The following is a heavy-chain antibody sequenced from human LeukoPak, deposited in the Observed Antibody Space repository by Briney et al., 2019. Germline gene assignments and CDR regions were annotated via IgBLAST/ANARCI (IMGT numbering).Heavy chain of an antibody. CDR1: GYTLTGYH. D-gene: IGHD2-8*01. CDR3: ARSARHCNNGVCFTDYYIDL. V-gene: IGHV1-2*02. Sequence: ASVKVSCKASGYTLTGYHMHWVRLAPGQGLEWIGWINPNSGGTNYAQNFQGRVTMTRDTSISTAYMEMSRLTFDDTAVYYCARSARHCNNGVCFTDYYIDLWGKGTTVIVSS. J-gene: IGHJ6*03. CDR2: INPNSGGT.